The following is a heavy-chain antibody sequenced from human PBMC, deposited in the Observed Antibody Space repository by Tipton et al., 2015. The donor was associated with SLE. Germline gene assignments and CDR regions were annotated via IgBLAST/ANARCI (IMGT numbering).Heavy chain of an antibody. Sequence: TLSLTCAVCGGSFSGYYWNWIRQPPGKGLEWIGEINHSGSTNYNPSLKSRVTISVDTSKNQFSLRLSSVTAADTAVYYCARVPGLERSYSYFYYMDVWGKGTTVTVSS. CDR3: ARVPGLERSYSYFYYMDV. CDR2: INHSGST. V-gene: IGHV4-34*01. CDR1: GGSFSGYY. D-gene: IGHD1-1*01. J-gene: IGHJ6*03.